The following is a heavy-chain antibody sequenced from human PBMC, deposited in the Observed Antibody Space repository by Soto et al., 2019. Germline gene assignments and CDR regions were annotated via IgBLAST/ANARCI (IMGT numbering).Heavy chain of an antibody. D-gene: IGHD3-3*01. J-gene: IGHJ6*02. CDR1: GGSISSYY. Sequence: KASETLSLTCTVSGGSISSYYWSWIRQPPGKGLEWIGYIYYSGSTNYNPSLKSRVTISVDTSKNQFSLKLSSVTAADTAVYYCARGDFWSGYYSAVYGMDVWGQGTTVTVSS. CDR2: IYYSGST. CDR3: ARGDFWSGYYSAVYGMDV. V-gene: IGHV4-59*01.